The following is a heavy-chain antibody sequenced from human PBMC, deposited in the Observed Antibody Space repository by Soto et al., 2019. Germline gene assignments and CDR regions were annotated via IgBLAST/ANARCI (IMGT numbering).Heavy chain of an antibody. V-gene: IGHV1-18*01. CDR1: GYTFTSYG. CDR2: ISAYNGNT. CDR3: ARVLREYYGSGSYLSLGY. D-gene: IGHD3-10*01. J-gene: IGHJ4*02. Sequence: QVQLVQSGAEVKKPGASVKVSCQASGYTFTSYGISWVRQAPGQGLEWMGWISAYNGNTNYAQKLQGRVTMTTDTSTSTAYMELRSLRSDDTAVYYCARVLREYYGSGSYLSLGYWGQGTLVTVSS.